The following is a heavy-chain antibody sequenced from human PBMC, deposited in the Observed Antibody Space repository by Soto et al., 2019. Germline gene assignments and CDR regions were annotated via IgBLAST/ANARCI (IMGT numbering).Heavy chain of an antibody. CDR3: QRVIYFYYGMDV. Sequence: KASETLSLTCPVSGGSISSYYWSWIRQPPGKGLEWIGYIYYSVSTNYNPSLKTRVTISVDTSKNQFSLKLTSVTAADTAVYYCQRVIYFYYGMDVWGQGTTVTVS. J-gene: IGHJ6*02. CDR2: IYYSVST. V-gene: IGHV4-59*01. CDR1: GGSISSYY.